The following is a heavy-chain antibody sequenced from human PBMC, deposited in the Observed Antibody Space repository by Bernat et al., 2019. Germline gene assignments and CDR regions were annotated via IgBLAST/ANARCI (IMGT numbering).Heavy chain of an antibody. V-gene: IGHV1-46*01. J-gene: IGHJ6*03. CDR2: INPRGGRT. Sequence: MHGGRQAPGQGLEGVGVINPRGGRTGYAQKFQGRVTMTRDTSTSTVYMELSSLRSEDTAVDYCARAYVDTAMVTLGYYYYMDVWGKGTTVTVSS. D-gene: IGHD5-18*01. CDR3: ARAYVDTAMVTLGYYYYMDV.